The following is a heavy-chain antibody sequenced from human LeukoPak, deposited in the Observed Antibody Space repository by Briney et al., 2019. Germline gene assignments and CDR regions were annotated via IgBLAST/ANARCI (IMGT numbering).Heavy chain of an antibody. D-gene: IGHD2-8*02. Sequence: GGSLRLSCAASGFTFSSYAMHWVRQVPGKGLEWVSGYSGSSGNTYYRDSVKGRFTISRDNSKNTLYLQMNSLRAEDTAVYYCATYRQVLLPFESWGQGTLVTVSS. CDR2: YSGSSGNT. CDR1: GFTFSSYA. J-gene: IGHJ4*02. CDR3: ATYRQVLLPFES. V-gene: IGHV3-23*01.